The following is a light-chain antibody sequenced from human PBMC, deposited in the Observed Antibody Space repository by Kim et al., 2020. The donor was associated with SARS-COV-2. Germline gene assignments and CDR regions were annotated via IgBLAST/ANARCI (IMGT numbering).Light chain of an antibody. CDR1: QAIDTW. CDR3: KQGSSFPLT. J-gene: IGKJ4*01. Sequence: VSVGERVTITCQASQAIDTWLSWYQQTPGKAPKLLIYGASSLPSGVPSRFSGSGSETEFTLTISSLQPEDFATYYCKQGSSFPLTFGGGTKVDIK. CDR2: GAS. V-gene: IGKV1-12*01.